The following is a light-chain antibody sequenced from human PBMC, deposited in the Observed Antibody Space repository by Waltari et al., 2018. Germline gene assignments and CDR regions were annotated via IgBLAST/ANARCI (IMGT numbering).Light chain of an antibody. Sequence: KSSQNLLDDSNNKNYFAWYQQRPGQPPKLLVYWASTRASGVPDRFSGSGSGTYFTLTISSLQAEDVAIYFCQQYYSLFWTFGQGTKVEIK. CDR1: QNLLDDSNNKNY. V-gene: IGKV4-1*01. CDR3: QQYYSLFWT. J-gene: IGKJ1*01. CDR2: WAS.